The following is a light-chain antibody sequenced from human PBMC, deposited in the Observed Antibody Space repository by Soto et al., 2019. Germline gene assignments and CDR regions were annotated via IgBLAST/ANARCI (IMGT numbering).Light chain of an antibody. CDR1: QSVASNY. V-gene: IGKV3-20*01. CDR2: GAS. CDR3: QQYGSSHSNT. Sequence: EIVVAQSPGTLSLSPGERATLSCRAGQSVASNYLAWYQQKPGQAPRLLFYGASIRATGIPDRFSGSGSGTDFTLTLTRLQPEDFAVYYCQQYGSSHSNTFGQGTRLEIK. J-gene: IGKJ5*01.